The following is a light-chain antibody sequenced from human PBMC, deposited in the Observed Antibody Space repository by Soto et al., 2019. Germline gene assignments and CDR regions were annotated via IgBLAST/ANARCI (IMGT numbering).Light chain of an antibody. J-gene: IGKJ3*01. Sequence: DIVMTQSPDSLAVSLGERATINCKSSQSVFYSSYNNNYLAWYQQKSGQPPKPLFFWASTRESGVPDRFSASGSVTDFTLTISSLQAEDVAVYYCQQYYSFPSTFGPGTKVDI. CDR2: WAS. CDR1: QSVFYSSYNNNY. V-gene: IGKV4-1*01. CDR3: QQYYSFPST.